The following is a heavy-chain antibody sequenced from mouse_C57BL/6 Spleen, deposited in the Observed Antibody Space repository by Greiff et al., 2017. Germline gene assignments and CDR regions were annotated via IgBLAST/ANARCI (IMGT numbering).Heavy chain of an antibody. J-gene: IGHJ2*01. CDR3: ARQDYYGSRGGDFDD. V-gene: IGHV1-54*01. Sequence: QVQLQQSGAELVRPGTSVKVSCKASGYAFTNYLIEWVKQRPGQGLEWIGVINPGSGGPNYNEKFKGKATLTADKSSSTAYMQLSSLTSEDSAVYCGARQDYYGSRGGDFDDWGQGTTLTVSS. CDR1: GYAFTNYL. CDR2: INPGSGGP. D-gene: IGHD1-1*01.